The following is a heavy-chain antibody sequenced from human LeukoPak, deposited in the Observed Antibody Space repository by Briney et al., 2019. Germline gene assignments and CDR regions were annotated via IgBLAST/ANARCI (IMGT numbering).Heavy chain of an antibody. CDR1: GFTVSSNY. CDR3: ASGGKWELLFRY. CDR2: IYSGGST. V-gene: IGHV3-53*01. D-gene: IGHD1-26*01. Sequence: GGSLRLSCAVSGFTVSSNYMSWVRQAPGKGLEWVSVIYSGGSTYYADSVKGRFTISRDNSKNTLYLQMNSLRAEDTAVYYCASGGKWELLFRYWGQGTLVTVSS. J-gene: IGHJ4*02.